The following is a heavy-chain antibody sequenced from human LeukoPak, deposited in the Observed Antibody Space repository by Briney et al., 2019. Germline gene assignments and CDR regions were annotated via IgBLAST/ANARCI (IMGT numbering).Heavy chain of an antibody. D-gene: IGHD1-26*01. Sequence: GASVKVSCKASGYTFSSYAMNWVRQAPGQGLEWMGMINLSGGSTNYAQKFQGRVTMTRDTSTTTVYMELSSLRSEDTAIYYCARGGTYYYYGMDVWGQGTTVTVSS. CDR2: INLSGGST. V-gene: IGHV1-46*01. CDR3: ARGGTYYYYGMDV. J-gene: IGHJ6*02. CDR1: GYTFSSYA.